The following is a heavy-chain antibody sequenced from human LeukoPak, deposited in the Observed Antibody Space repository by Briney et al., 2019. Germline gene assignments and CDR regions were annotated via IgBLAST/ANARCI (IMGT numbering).Heavy chain of an antibody. V-gene: IGHV3-48*04. CDR2: ISSSSSTI. J-gene: IGHJ4*02. Sequence: GGSLRLSCAASGFTFSSYSMNWVRQAPGKGVEWVSYISSSSSTIYYADSVKGRFTISRDNAKNSLYLQMNSLRAEDTAVYYCARDPPAPGYSYGFGFDYWGQGTLVTVSS. D-gene: IGHD5-18*01. CDR3: ARDPPAPGYSYGFGFDY. CDR1: GFTFSSYS.